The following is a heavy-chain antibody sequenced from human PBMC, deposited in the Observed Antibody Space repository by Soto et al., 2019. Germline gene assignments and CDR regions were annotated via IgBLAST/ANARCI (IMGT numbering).Heavy chain of an antibody. CDR1: GGSISSGGYY. Sequence: QVQLQESGPGLVKPSQTLSLTCTVSGGSISSGGYYWSWIRQHPGKGLEWIGYIYYSGSTYYNPSLQSRVTISVDTSKNQFSLKLSSVTAADTAVYYCAAAVIGSDYYYGMDVWGQGTTVTVSS. D-gene: IGHD3-22*01. CDR2: IYYSGST. V-gene: IGHV4-31*03. J-gene: IGHJ6*02. CDR3: AAAVIGSDYYYGMDV.